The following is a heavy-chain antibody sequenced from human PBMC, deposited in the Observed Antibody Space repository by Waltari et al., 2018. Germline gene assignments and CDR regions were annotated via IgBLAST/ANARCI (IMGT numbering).Heavy chain of an antibody. J-gene: IGHJ4*02. CDR3: ARSPSGPRGY. V-gene: IGHV4-61*09. D-gene: IGHD3-10*01. Sequence: QVQLQESGPGLVKPSPTLSLTCTVPGGSISRDRHYWSWRRQPAGTGLEWVGYIYTTGSTNYNPSLKSRVTISIDTSKNQFSLKLTSVTAADTAVYYCARSPSGPRGYWGQGTLVTVSS. CDR1: GGSISRDRHY. CDR2: IYTTGST.